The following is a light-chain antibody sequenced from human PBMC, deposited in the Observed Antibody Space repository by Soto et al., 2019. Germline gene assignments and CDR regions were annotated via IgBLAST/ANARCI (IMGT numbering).Light chain of an antibody. CDR2: GAS. CDR1: QSVSSN. Sequence: EIVMTQSPATLSVSPGERATLSCRASQSVSSNLAWYQQKPGPAPMLLIYGASTRATGIPARFSGSGSGTEFTLTISSLQSEDCAVYYCQQYNNWPPLFGPGTKVDIK. CDR3: QQYNNWPPL. V-gene: IGKV3-15*01. J-gene: IGKJ3*01.